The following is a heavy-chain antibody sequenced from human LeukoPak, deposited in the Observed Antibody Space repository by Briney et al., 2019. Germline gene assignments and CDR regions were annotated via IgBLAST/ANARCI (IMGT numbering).Heavy chain of an antibody. D-gene: IGHD3-3*01. Sequence: GGSLRLSCAASGFIFGDYNMNWVRQVPGKGLEWISYMSSTSTTIFYADSVKGRFTISRDNAKNSLYLQMNSLRAEDTAVYYCARDFGVNYFFDYWGQGTLVTVSS. CDR3: ARDFGVNYFFDY. J-gene: IGHJ4*02. CDR2: MSSTSTTI. V-gene: IGHV3-48*01. CDR1: GFIFGDYN.